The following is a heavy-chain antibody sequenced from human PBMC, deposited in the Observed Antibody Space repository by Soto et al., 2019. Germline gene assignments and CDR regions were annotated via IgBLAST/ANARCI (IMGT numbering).Heavy chain of an antibody. J-gene: IGHJ3*02. Sequence: PVKLCCKDCGYTFTGCSMHWVRQAPGKGLEWMGWINPNSGGTNYAQKFQGRVTMTRDTSISTAYMELSRLRSDDTAVYYCARHHGITGTTSSFDIWGQGPMVTVSS. D-gene: IGHD1-7*01. CDR1: GYTFTGCS. V-gene: IGHV1-2*02. CDR2: INPNSGGT. CDR3: ARHHGITGTTSSFDI.